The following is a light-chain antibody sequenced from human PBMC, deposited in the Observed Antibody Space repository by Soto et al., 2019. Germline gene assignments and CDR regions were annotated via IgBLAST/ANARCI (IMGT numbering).Light chain of an antibody. CDR3: QQRSNWPPVIT. CDR2: DAS. Sequence: EIVLTQSPATLSLSPGERATLSCRASQSFSSYLAWYQQKPGQAPRLLIYDASKRATGIPARFSGSGSGADFTLPTSSLEHEDFAVYYCQQRSNWPPVITFGQGTRLEIK. V-gene: IGKV3-11*01. J-gene: IGKJ5*01. CDR1: QSFSSY.